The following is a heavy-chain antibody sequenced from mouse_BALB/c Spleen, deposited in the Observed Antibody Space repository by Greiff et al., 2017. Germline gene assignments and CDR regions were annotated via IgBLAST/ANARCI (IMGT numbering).Heavy chain of an antibody. CDR1: GFSLTSYG. J-gene: IGHJ4*01. CDR2: ICAGGST. Sequence: VKVEESGPGLVAPSQSLSITCTVSGFSLTSYGVHWVRQPPGKGLEWLGVICAGGSTNYNSALMSRLSISKDNSNDQVFLKMNSLQTDDTAMYYCARALLLRTGAMDYWGQGTSVTVSS. CDR3: ARALLLRTGAMDY. D-gene: IGHD1-1*01. V-gene: IGHV2-9*02.